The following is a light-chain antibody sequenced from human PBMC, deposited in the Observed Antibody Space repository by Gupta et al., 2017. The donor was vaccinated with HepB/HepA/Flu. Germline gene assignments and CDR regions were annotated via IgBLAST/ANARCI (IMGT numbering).Light chain of an antibody. CDR1: SSNIGANYD. V-gene: IGLV1-40*01. Sequence: QSVLTQPPSVSGAPGQRVTISCTGSSSNIGANYDVQWYQQLPGTAPKLLIYVNSDRPSGVPDRFSGSKSGSSASLAITGLQAEDEADYYCQSCDHSLNGHVFGTGTKVTVL. CDR2: VNS. CDR3: QSCDHSLNGHV. J-gene: IGLJ1*01.